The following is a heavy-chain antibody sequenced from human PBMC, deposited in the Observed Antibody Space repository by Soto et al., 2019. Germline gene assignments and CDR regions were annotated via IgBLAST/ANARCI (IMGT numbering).Heavy chain of an antibody. CDR2: IYYSGST. CDR1: GGSISSYY. V-gene: IGHV4-59*08. CDR3: ARTPWLNYYYYMDV. J-gene: IGHJ6*03. Sequence: SETLSLTCTVSGGSISSYYWSWIRQPPGKRLKWIGYIYYSGSTNYNPSLKSRVTISVDTSKNQFSLKLSSVTAADTAVYYCARTPWLNYYYYMDVWGKGTTVTVSS. D-gene: IGHD6-19*01.